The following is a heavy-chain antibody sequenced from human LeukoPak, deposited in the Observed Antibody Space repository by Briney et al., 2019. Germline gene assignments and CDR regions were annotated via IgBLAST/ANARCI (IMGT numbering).Heavy chain of an antibody. D-gene: IGHD1-26*01. V-gene: IGHV4-39*07. Sequence: LETLSLTCTVSGGSISSSSYYWGWIRQPPGKGLEWIGSIYYSGSTYYNPSLKSRVTISVDTSKNQFSLKLSSVTAADTAVYYCARVEWELLYYFDYWGQGTLVTVSS. J-gene: IGHJ4*02. CDR2: IYYSGST. CDR1: GGSISSSSYY. CDR3: ARVEWELLYYFDY.